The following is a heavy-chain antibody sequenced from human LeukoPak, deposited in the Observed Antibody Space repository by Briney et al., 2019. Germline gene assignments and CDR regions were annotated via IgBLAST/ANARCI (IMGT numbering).Heavy chain of an antibody. CDR1: GFTFSSYG. Sequence: GGSLRLSCAASGFTFSSYGMHWVRQAPGKGLEWVAVISYDGSNKYYADSVKGRFTISRDNSKNTLYLQMNSLRAEDTAVYYCARRADYFDYWGQGTLVTVSS. J-gene: IGHJ4*02. CDR2: ISYDGSNK. V-gene: IGHV3-30*03. CDR3: ARRADYFDY.